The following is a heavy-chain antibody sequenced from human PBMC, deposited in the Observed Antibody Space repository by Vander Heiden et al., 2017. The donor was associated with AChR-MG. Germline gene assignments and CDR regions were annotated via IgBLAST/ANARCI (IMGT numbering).Heavy chain of an antibody. D-gene: IGHD3-22*01. Sequence: EVQLVESGGGLVQPGGSLRLSCEAPGFTFSSYCMNWVRQAPGKGLEWVSYFSSSSSTIYYADSVKGRFTISRDNAKNSLYLQMNSLRDEDTAVYYCARDKPSSGYYPDYWGQGTLVTVSS. V-gene: IGHV3-48*02. CDR1: GFTFSSYC. CDR2: FSSSSSTI. CDR3: ARDKPSSGYYPDY. J-gene: IGHJ4*02.